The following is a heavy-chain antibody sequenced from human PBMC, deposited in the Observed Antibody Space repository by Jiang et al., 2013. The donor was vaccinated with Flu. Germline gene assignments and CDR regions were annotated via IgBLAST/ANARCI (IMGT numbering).Heavy chain of an antibody. J-gene: IGHJ4*02. CDR2: ISGSSGTT. CDR1: GLTFHNYA. Sequence: LVESGGGLVQPGGSLRLSCAVSGLTFHNYAMAWVRQPPGKGLEWVSSISGSSGTTYYADSVKGRVTISRDNSNNILFLEMSSLRAEDTAVYSCAAWTGTLTPIDYWGQGTLVTVSS. CDR3: AAWTGTLTPIDY. V-gene: IGHV3-23*04. D-gene: IGHD3/OR15-3a*01.